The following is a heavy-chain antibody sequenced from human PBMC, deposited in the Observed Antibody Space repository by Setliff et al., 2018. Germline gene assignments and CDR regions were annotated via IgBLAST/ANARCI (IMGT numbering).Heavy chain of an antibody. J-gene: IGHJ4*02. D-gene: IGHD3-3*01. Sequence: SETLSLTCAVSGYSISSDYYWGWIRQPPGKGLEWIGSMYHSGSTYYNPSLKSRVTISVDTSKNQFSLKLSSVTAADTAVYYCASRATYYNFWSGYYLYWGQGTLVTSPQ. CDR3: ASRATYYNFWSGYYLY. CDR2: MYHSGST. V-gene: IGHV4-38-2*01. CDR1: GYSISSDYY.